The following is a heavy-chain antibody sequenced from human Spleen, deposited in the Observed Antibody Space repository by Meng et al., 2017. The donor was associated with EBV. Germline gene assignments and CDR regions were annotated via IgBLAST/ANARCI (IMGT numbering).Heavy chain of an antibody. Sequence: LQRRESGPGQVKPSETLSLPCTGSGDSISSFYYWGWIRQPPGRGLEWIGSVHYTGSTYYSPSLKSRVTVSVDTSKNQFSLRLTSVTAADTAVYYCARPFPSWQSPRLDPFGAWGQGTLVTVPS. V-gene: IGHV4-39*01. D-gene: IGHD6-19*01. CDR2: VHYTGST. J-gene: IGHJ5*02. CDR1: GDSISSFYY. CDR3: ARPFPSWQSPRLDPFGA.